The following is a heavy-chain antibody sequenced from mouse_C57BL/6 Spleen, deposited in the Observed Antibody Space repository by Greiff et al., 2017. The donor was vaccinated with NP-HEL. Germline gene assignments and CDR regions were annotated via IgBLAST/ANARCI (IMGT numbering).Heavy chain of an antibody. CDR1: GFTFSSYA. D-gene: IGHD1-1*01. J-gene: IGHJ2*01. CDR2: ISDGGSYT. V-gene: IGHV5-4*03. Sequence: DVKLVESGGGLVKPGGSLKLSCAASGFTFSSYAMSWVRQTPEKRLKWVATISDGGSYTYYPDNVKGRFTISRDNAKNNLYLQMSHLKSEDTAMYYCARGGIYCYGSSPYFDYWGQGTTLTVSS. CDR3: ARGGIYCYGSSPYFDY.